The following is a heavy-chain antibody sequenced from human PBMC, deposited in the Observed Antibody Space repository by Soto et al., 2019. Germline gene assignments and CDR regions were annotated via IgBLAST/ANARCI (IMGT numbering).Heavy chain of an antibody. CDR1: GGSVSSHTYY. D-gene: IGHD1-26*01. Sequence: TLSLTCTVSGGSVSSHTYYWSWIRQPPGKGLEWIGYIYYSGSTNYNPSLKSRVTISVDTSKNQFSLKLSSVTAADTAVYYCASRPYSGSFTGYYYYGMHVWGQGTTVTVSS. V-gene: IGHV4-61*01. CDR3: ASRPYSGSFTGYYYYGMHV. CDR2: IYYSGST. J-gene: IGHJ6*02.